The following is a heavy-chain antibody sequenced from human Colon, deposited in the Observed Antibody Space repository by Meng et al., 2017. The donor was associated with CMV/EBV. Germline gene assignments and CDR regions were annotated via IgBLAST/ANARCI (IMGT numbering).Heavy chain of an antibody. CDR2: IRSDGGDT. CDR1: GFTISNYA. J-gene: IGHJ4*01. CDR3: AKVIHGGTYNYYFDY. D-gene: IGHD1-26*01. V-gene: IGHV3-23*01. Sequence: YGFTISNYAMTWVRQAPGKVLEWVSGIRSDGGDTNYADSVKGRFTIARDNSEDTLYLEMNSLRAEDTALYFCAKVIHGGTYNYYFDYWGPGTLVTVSS.